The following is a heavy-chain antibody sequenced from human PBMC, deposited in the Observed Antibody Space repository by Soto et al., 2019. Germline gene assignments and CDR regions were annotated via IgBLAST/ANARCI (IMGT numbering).Heavy chain of an antibody. J-gene: IGHJ4*02. D-gene: IGHD3-16*01. CDR3: ARDPWAADY. Sequence: GGSLRLSCAASGFTVSTKYMSWGRQAPGKGLEWVSVIYSGGSTFYADSVRGRFTISRDNSKNTVNLQMNSLRAEDTAVYYCARDPWAADYWGQRTLVTVSS. CDR2: IYSGGST. V-gene: IGHV3-66*01. CDR1: GFTVSTKY.